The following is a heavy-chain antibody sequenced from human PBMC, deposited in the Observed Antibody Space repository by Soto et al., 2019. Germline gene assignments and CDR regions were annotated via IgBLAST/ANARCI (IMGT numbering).Heavy chain of an antibody. Sequence: SETLSLTCTVSGGSISSYYWSWIRQPPGRGLEWIGYIYYSGSTNYNPSLKSRVTISVDTSKNQFSLKLSSVTAADTAVYYCARTYYDFWSGYKIDAFDIWGQGTMVTVSS. CDR2: IYYSGST. V-gene: IGHV4-59*08. J-gene: IGHJ3*02. D-gene: IGHD3-3*01. CDR1: GGSISSYY. CDR3: ARTYYDFWSGYKIDAFDI.